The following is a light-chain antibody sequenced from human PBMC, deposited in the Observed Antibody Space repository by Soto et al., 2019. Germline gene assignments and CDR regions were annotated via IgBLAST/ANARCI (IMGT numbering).Light chain of an antibody. Sequence: TPMTQSPLTLYAFVEDIVTITCRASQSISNWLAWYQQKPGKAPKLLIFAASSLQSGVPSRFSGSRSGPDFTLTISRLQPEDFTTYYCQQSYSSPPTFGQGTKVDIK. CDR1: QSISNW. J-gene: IGKJ1*01. V-gene: IGKV1-39*01. CDR3: QQSYSSPPT. CDR2: AAS.